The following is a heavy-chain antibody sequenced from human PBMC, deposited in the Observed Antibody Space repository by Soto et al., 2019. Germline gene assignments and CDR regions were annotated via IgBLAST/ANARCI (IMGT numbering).Heavy chain of an antibody. CDR2: ISGSGGST. CDR1: GFTFSSYA. D-gene: IGHD3-10*01. J-gene: IGHJ4*02. Sequence: GGSLRLSCAASGFTFSSYAMSWVRQAPGKGLEWVSTISGSGGSTYYADSVKGRFTISRDNSKNTLYLQMNSLRAEDTAVYYCAEDGPPYGSYFDYWGQGTLVTVSS. V-gene: IGHV3-23*01. CDR3: AEDGPPYGSYFDY.